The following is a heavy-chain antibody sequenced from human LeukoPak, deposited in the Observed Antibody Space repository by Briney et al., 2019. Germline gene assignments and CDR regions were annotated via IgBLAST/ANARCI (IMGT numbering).Heavy chain of an antibody. Sequence: SETLSLTCAVYGGSFSGYYWSWIRQPPGKGLEWIGEINHSGSTNYNPSLKSRVTISVDTSKNQFSLKLSSVTAADTAVYYCARGRLVPAAMSFNWFDPWGQGTLVTVSS. J-gene: IGHJ5*02. V-gene: IGHV4-34*01. CDR1: GGSFSGYY. D-gene: IGHD2-2*01. CDR3: ARGRLVPAAMSFNWFDP. CDR2: INHSGST.